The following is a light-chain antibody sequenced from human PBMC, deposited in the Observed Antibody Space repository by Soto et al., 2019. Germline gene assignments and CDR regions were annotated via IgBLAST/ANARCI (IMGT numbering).Light chain of an antibody. J-gene: IGKJ4*01. Sequence: IPFTPSPSSLSASVGDRVTITWRASQGISSYLALYQQKPGKAPKLLIYAASTLQSGVPSRFSGSGSGTDFTLTISSLQPEDFATYYCQQLNSYPLTFGGGTKVDIK. CDR2: AAS. V-gene: IGKV1-9*01. CDR1: QGISSY. CDR3: QQLNSYPLT.